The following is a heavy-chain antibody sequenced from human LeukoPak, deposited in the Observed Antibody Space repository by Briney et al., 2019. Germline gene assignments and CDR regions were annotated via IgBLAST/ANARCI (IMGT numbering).Heavy chain of an antibody. Sequence: GGSLSLSCAASGFTFTSYAMHWVRQAPGKGLEWVAVISYDGSNKYYADSVKGRFTISRDNSNNTLYLQMNSLRAEDTAVYYCARDQAPYDFWSGYYGGYFDYWGQGTLVTVSS. CDR3: ARDQAPYDFWSGYYGGYFDY. CDR2: ISYDGSNK. V-gene: IGHV3-30-3*01. J-gene: IGHJ4*02. CDR1: GFTFTSYA. D-gene: IGHD3-3*01.